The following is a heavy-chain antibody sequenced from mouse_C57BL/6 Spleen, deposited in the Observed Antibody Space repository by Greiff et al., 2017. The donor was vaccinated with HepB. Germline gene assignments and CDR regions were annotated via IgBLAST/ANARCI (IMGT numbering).Heavy chain of an antibody. Sequence: QVQLQQSGAELMKPGASVKLSCKATGYTFTGYWIEWVKQRPGHGLEWIGEILPGSGSTNYNEKFKGKATFTADTSSNTAYVQLSSLTTEDSAIYYYARKGDYYCGSSWFAYWGQGTLVTVSA. J-gene: IGHJ3*01. CDR2: ILPGSGST. CDR3: ARKGDYYCGSSWFAY. D-gene: IGHD1-1*01. CDR1: GYTFTGYW. V-gene: IGHV1-9*01.